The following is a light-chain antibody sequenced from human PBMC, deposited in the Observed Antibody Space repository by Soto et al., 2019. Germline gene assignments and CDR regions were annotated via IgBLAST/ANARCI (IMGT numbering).Light chain of an antibody. V-gene: IGKV1-5*03. CDR3: QHYNTYWT. CDR2: KAS. J-gene: IGKJ1*01. CDR1: QSITSW. Sequence: DIQMTQSPSTLSASVGDRVTITCRASQSITSWLAWYQQKPGKAPKLLIYKASILESGVPSRFSGSGSGTDFTLTISSLQPDDFATYYCQHYNTYWTFGQGSKVKSN.